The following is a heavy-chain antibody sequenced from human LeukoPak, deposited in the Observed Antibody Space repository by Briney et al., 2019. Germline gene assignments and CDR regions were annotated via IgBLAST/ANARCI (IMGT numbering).Heavy chain of an antibody. V-gene: IGHV3-7*01. Sequence: PGGSLRLSCAASGSNISDFWMSWVRQAPGKGLEWVANIKQDGSEKYYVDSVKGRFTISRDNAKNSLYLQMNSLRAEDTAVYYCASSTGLEELYYYYYMDVWGKGTTVTVSS. CDR2: IKQDGSEK. D-gene: IGHD4-17*01. CDR1: GSNISDFW. J-gene: IGHJ6*03. CDR3: ASSTGLEELYYYYYMDV.